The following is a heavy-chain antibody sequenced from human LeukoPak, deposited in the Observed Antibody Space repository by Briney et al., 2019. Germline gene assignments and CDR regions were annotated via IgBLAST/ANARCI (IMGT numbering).Heavy chain of an antibody. CDR1: GGSFSGYY. V-gene: IGHV4-34*01. CDR3: ARGSSGGPVYNWFDP. CDR2: INHSGST. D-gene: IGHD2-15*01. Sequence: SEILSLTCAVYGGSFSGYYWSWIRQPPGKGLEWIGEINHSGSTNYNPSLKSRVTISVDTSKNQFSLKLSSVTAADTAVYYCARGSSGGPVYNWFDPWGQGTLVTVSS. J-gene: IGHJ5*02.